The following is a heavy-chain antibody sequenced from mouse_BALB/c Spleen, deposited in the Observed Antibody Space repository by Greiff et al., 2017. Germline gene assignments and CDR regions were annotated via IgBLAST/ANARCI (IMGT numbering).Heavy chain of an antibody. CDR2: IDPANGNT. CDR3: ASWPGAY. CDR1: GFNIKDTY. J-gene: IGHJ3*01. V-gene: IGHV14-3*02. Sequence: EVKLVESGAELVKPGASVKLSCTASGFNIKDTYMHWVKQRPEQGLEWIGRIDPANGNTKYDPKFQGKATITADTSSNTAYLQLSSLTSEDTAVYYCASWPGAYWGQGTLVTVSA.